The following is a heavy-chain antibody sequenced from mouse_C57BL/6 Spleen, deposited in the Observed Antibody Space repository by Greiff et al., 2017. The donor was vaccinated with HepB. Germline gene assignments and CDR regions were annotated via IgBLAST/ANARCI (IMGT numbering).Heavy chain of an antibody. CDR3: ARPPLSYGPYGGYFEV. D-gene: IGHD2-1*01. CDR1: GYTFTDYY. Sequence: VQLQQSGPELVKPGASVKISCKASGYTFTDYYMNWVKQSHGKSLEWIGDINPNNGGTSYNQKFKGKATLTVDKSSSTAYMELRSLTSEDSAVYYCARPPLSYGPYGGYFEVWGTGTTVTVSS. CDR2: INPNNGGT. J-gene: IGHJ1*03. V-gene: IGHV1-26*01.